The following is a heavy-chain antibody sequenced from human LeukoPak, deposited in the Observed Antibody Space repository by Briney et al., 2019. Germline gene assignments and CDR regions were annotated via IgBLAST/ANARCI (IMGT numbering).Heavy chain of an antibody. CDR2: INPNSGGT. V-gene: IGHV1-2*02. J-gene: IGHJ4*02. D-gene: IGHD3-3*01. CDR3: ARMDDNYDFWSGYFDSYFDY. Sequence: ASVKVSRKASGYTFTGSYMHWVRQAPGQGLEWMGWINPNSGGTNYAQKFQGRVTMTRDTSISTAYMELSRLRSDDTAVYYCARMDDNYDFWSGYFDSYFDYWGQGTLVTVSS. CDR1: GYTFTGSY.